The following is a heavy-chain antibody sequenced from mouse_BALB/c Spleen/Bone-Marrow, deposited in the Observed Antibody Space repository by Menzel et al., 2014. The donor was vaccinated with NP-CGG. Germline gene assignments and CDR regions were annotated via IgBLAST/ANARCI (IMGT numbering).Heavy chain of an antibody. V-gene: IGHV15-2*02. CDR3: AGQDGNYWYFDV. CDR1: DSAVFPLAY. D-gene: IGHD2-1*01. J-gene: IGHJ1*01. CDR2: ILPSIGRT. Sequence: QVQLQQSGSELRSPGSSVKLSCKDFDSAVFPLAYLRWVMPKPGPGFALIGSILPSIGRTIYGEKFEDKATLDADTVSNTAYLELNSLTSEDSAIYYCAGQDGNYWYFDVWGAGTTVTVSS.